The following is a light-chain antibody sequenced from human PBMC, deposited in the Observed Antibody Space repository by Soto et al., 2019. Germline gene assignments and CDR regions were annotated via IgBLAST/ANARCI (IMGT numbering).Light chain of an antibody. V-gene: IGKV3-15*01. Sequence: VLTQSPATLSVSPGDRATLSCRASQNVGNKLAWYQQKPGQAPRLLIYGASSGATGLPARFSASGSGTEFTLTISSLQSEDFAVYYCHQYNNWPPHTFGQGTKLEI. CDR3: HQYNNWPPHT. CDR1: QNVGNK. J-gene: IGKJ2*01. CDR2: GAS.